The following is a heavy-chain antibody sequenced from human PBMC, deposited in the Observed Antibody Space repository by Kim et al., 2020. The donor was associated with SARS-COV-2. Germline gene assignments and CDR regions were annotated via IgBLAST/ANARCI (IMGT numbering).Heavy chain of an antibody. CDR3: AREPSTYFDY. CDR2: T. J-gene: IGHJ4*02. V-gene: IGHV3-66*01. Sequence: TYYADSVKGRFPISRDDSKNTVYRQMNSLKAEDTAVYFCAREPSTYFDYWGQGTLVTVSS.